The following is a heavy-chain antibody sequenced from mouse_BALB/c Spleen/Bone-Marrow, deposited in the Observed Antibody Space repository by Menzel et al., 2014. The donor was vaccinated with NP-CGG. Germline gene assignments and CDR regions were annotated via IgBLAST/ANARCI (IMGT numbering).Heavy chain of an antibody. CDR2: IDPSDSYT. CDR3: ARWLLGYAMDY. J-gene: IGHJ4*01. CDR1: GYTFTSYW. V-gene: IGHV1-69*02. Sequence: QAQLKQSGAELVKPGASVKLSCKASGYTFTSYWMHWVKQRPGQGLEWIGEIDPSDSYTNYNQKFKGKATLTVDKSSSTAYMQLSSLTSEDSAVYYCARWLLGYAMDYWGQGTSVTVSS. D-gene: IGHD2-3*01.